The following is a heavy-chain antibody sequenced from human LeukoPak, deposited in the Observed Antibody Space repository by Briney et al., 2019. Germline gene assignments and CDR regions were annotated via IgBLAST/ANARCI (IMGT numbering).Heavy chain of an antibody. CDR2: IDPSDSYT. Sequence: GESLKISCKASGYIFTNYWISWVRQMPGKGLEWMGRIDPSDSYTKYSPSFEGHVTISVDKSISTAFLQWNSLKASDNAMYYCATGASKVTTDFANYWGQGTQVAVSS. D-gene: IGHD4-17*01. CDR3: ATGASKVTTDFANY. CDR1: GYIFTNYW. J-gene: IGHJ4*02. V-gene: IGHV5-10-1*01.